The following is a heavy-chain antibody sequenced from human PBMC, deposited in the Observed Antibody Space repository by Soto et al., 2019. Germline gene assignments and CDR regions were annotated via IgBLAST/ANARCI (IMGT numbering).Heavy chain of an antibody. D-gene: IGHD1-1*01. J-gene: IGHJ4*02. V-gene: IGHV3-74*01. CDR2: INDDGIST. CDR3: TRGPRSTSTGTGAF. CDR1: GFTFSMYW. Sequence: GGSLRLSCAASGFTFSMYWMHWVRQVPSKGPEWVSRINDDGISTNYADSVKGRFTISRDNAKNTLYLQMNALRVEDTAVYYCTRGPRSTSTGTGAFWGQGTLVTVSS.